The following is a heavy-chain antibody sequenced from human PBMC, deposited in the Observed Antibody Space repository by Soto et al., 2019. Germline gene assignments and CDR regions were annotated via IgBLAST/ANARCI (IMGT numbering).Heavy chain of an antibody. CDR2: IYWNDDK. Sequence: SGPTLVNPTQTLTLTCTFSGFSLSTSGVGVGWIRQPPGKALEWLALIYWNDDKRYSPSLKSRLTITKDTSKNQVVLTMTNMDPVDTATYYCAHSRKDYYDILTGYNSFDYWGQGTLVTVSS. CDR3: AHSRKDYYDILTGYNSFDY. J-gene: IGHJ4*02. V-gene: IGHV2-5*01. D-gene: IGHD3-9*01. CDR1: GFSLSTSGVG.